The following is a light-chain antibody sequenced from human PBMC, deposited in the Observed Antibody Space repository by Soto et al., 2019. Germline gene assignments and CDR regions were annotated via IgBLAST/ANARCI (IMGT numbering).Light chain of an antibody. Sequence: DIQMTQSPSTLSASVGERVIITCRASQSISIWLAWYQQRPGKAPDLLIYKASTLQTGVPSRFSGSGSGTEFTLTISSLQPDDFATYYCQQYNLYPWTFGQGTKVDIK. J-gene: IGKJ1*01. CDR2: KAS. V-gene: IGKV1-5*03. CDR1: QSISIW. CDR3: QQYNLYPWT.